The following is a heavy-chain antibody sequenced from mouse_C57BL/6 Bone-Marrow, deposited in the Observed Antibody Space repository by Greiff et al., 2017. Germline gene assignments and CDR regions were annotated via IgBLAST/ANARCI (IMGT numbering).Heavy chain of an antibody. CDR1: GYTFTSYW. D-gene: IGHD2-2*01. CDR3: AMEGYDVPFTYAMDY. CDR2: IHPSDSDT. J-gene: IGHJ4*01. Sequence: QVQLQQPGAELVKPGASVKVSCKASGYTFTSYWMHWVKQRPGQGLEWIGRIHPSDSDTNYNQKFKGKATLTVDKSSSTAYMQLSSLTSEDSAVYYCAMEGYDVPFTYAMDYWGQGTSVTVSS. V-gene: IGHV1-74*01.